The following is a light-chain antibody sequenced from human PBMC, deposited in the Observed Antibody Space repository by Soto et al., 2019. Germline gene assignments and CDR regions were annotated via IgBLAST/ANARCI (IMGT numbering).Light chain of an antibody. CDR2: DAS. Sequence: DIQMTQSPSTLAAYVGDRVTITCRARQTISIWLAWYPQKPGKAPKLLIYDASILKGGVPSRFSVSGSGTEFTLTISSLQPDESATYYCQQYTSDRTFGQGTKVEIK. CDR3: QQYTSDRT. V-gene: IGKV1-5*01. J-gene: IGKJ1*01. CDR1: QTISIW.